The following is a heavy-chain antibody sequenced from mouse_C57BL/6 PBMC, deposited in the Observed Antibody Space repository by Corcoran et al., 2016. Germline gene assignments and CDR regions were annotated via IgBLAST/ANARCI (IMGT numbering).Heavy chain of an antibody. J-gene: IGHJ1*03. CDR2: IYWDDDK. Sequence: QVTLKESGPGILQSSQTLSLTCSFSGFSLSTSGMGVSWIRQPSGKGLEWLAHIYWDDDKRYNPSLKSRLTISKDTSRNQVFLKITSVDTADTATYYCARRSIYYGNRYWYFDVWGTGTTVTVSS. CDR1: GFSLSTSGMG. V-gene: IGHV8-12*01. CDR3: ARRSIYYGNRYWYFDV. D-gene: IGHD2-1*01.